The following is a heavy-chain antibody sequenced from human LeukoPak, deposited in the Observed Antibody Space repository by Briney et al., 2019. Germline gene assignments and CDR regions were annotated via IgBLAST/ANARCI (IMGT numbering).Heavy chain of an antibody. Sequence: GGSLRLSCAASGFTFSSYWMHWVRQAPGKGLVWVSSISSSSSYIYYADSVKGRFTISRDNAKNSLYLQMHSLRAEDTAVYYCARDLMGWDLHYFDYWGQGTLVTVSS. V-gene: IGHV3-21*01. D-gene: IGHD1-26*01. CDR1: GFTFSSYW. CDR2: ISSSSSYI. J-gene: IGHJ4*02. CDR3: ARDLMGWDLHYFDY.